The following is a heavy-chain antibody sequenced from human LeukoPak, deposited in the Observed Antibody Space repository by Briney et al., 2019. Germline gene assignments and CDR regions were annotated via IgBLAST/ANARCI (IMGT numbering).Heavy chain of an antibody. D-gene: IGHD3-3*02. CDR1: GFSFSKFA. Sequence: PGGSLRLSCAASGFSFSKFAMHWVRQAPGRGLESVSGISYNGDGTYYANSVKGSFTISRDNSKKTLYLQVGSLRVEDMGVYYCARGHFWSGYTYQDYFYYMDVWGKGTAVTVSS. V-gene: IGHV3-64*01. J-gene: IGHJ6*03. CDR2: ISYNGDGT. CDR3: ARGHFWSGYTYQDYFYYMDV.